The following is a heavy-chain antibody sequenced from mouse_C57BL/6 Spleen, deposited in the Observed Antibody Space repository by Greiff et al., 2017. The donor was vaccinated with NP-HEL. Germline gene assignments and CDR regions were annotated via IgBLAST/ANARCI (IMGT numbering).Heavy chain of an antibody. J-gene: IGHJ2*01. CDR2: INYDGSST. CDR1: GFTFSDYY. V-gene: IGHV5-16*01. Sequence: EVKLVESEGGLVQPGSSMKLSCTASGFTFSDYYMAWVRQVPEKGLEWVANINYDGSSTYYLDSLKSRFIISRDNAKNILYLQMSSLKSEDTATYYCARAELVVYFDYWGQGTTLTVSS. D-gene: IGHD1-1*01. CDR3: ARAELVVYFDY.